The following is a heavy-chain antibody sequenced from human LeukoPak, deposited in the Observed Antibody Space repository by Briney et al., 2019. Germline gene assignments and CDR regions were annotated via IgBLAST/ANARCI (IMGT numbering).Heavy chain of an antibody. J-gene: IGHJ3*02. CDR3: ARDRYSGYDGFGAFDI. D-gene: IGHD5-12*01. CDR2: IYYRGST. V-gene: IGHV4-61*01. CDR1: GGSISSSSYY. Sequence: SETLSLTFTVSGGSISSSSYYWSWIRQPPGKGLEWMGFIYYRGSTNYNPSLESRVTISVDTSKNRFSLKLSSVTAADTAVYYCARDRYSGYDGFGAFDIWGQGTMVTVSS.